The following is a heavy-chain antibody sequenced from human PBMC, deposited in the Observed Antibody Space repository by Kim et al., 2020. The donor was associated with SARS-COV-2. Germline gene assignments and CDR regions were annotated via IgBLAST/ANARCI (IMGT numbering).Heavy chain of an antibody. V-gene: IGHV3-9*01. CDR2: I. CDR3: ATWAYTYFFDY. J-gene: IGHJ4*02. Sequence: IDYADSVKGRITISRDNAKNSLYLQMNSLSADDTALYYCATWAYTYFFDYWGQGTLVTVSS. D-gene: IGHD1-26*01.